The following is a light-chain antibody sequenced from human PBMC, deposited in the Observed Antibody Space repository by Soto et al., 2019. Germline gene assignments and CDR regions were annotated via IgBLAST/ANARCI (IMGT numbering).Light chain of an antibody. J-gene: IGKJ5*01. Sequence: IVLTQSPGTLSLSPGERATLSCRASQTIASRDLAWYQHQPGQAPRLLIYRSFARAPGIPDRFSGGGSGTDFTLTISRLEREDFAVYYCQQYDTSPPSSAHGTPLEVK. V-gene: IGKV3-20*01. CDR1: QTIASRD. CDR2: RSF. CDR3: QQYDTSPPS.